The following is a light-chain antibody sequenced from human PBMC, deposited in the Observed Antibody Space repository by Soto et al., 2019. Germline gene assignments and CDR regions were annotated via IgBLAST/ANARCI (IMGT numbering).Light chain of an antibody. J-gene: IGKJ2*01. V-gene: IGKV1-5*01. CDR1: QSISSW. Sequence: DIQMTQSPSTLSASVGDRVTITCRASQSISSWLAWYQQKPGKAPKLLIYDASSLESGVPSRFSGSGSGTEFTLTISSLQPDDFATDYCQQYNSMGYTFGQGTKLEIK. CDR3: QQYNSMGYT. CDR2: DAS.